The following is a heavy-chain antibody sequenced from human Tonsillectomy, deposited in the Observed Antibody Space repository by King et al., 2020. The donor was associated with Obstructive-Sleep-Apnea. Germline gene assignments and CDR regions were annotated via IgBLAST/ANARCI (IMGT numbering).Heavy chain of an antibody. D-gene: IGHD2-8*01. V-gene: IGHV1-2*04. CDR2: INPNSGGT. Sequence: QLVQSGAEVKKPGASVKVSCKASGYTFTGYYMHWVRQAPGQGLEWMGWINPNSGGTNYAQEFQGWVTMTRDTSISTAYMELSRLRSDDTAVYYCARSVYCTNGVCYSYFDYWGQGTLVTVSS. CDR1: GYTFTGYY. CDR3: ARSVYCTNGVCYSYFDY. J-gene: IGHJ4*02.